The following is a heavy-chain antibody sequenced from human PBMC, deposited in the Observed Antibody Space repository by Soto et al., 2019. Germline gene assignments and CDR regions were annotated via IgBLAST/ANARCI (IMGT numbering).Heavy chain of an antibody. Sequence: PGGSLRLSCAASGFTFSSYSMTWVRQAPGKGLEWVSSISSSSRYIYYADSVKGRFTISRDNSKNTLYLQMNSLRAEDTAVYYCARDRHGMDVWGQGTTVTVSS. CDR3: ARDRHGMDV. CDR2: ISSSSRYI. J-gene: IGHJ6*02. V-gene: IGHV3-21*01. CDR1: GFTFSSYS.